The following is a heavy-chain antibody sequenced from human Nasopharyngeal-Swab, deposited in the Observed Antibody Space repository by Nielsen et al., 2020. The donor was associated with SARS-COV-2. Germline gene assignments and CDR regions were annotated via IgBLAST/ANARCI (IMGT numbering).Heavy chain of an antibody. CDR1: VYTLTELS. Sequence: ASVKVSCKVTVYTLTELSMHWLRQAPGKGLEWVGGFDPEDGETIYAQKFQGRVTMTEDTSTDTAYMELSSLTSEDTAVYYCTTVAGSYGRFDYWGQGTLVTVSS. CDR3: TTVAGSYGRFDY. CDR2: FDPEDGET. D-gene: IGHD1-26*01. V-gene: IGHV1-24*01. J-gene: IGHJ4*02.